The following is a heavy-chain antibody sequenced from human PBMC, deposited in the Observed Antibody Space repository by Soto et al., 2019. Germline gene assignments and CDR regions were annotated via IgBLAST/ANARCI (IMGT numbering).Heavy chain of an antibody. Sequence: GASLKISGKGPGDSFTIYWSSWERQMTGKGLEWMGRIDPSDSYTNYSPSFQGHVTISTDKSISTAYLQWSSLKASDTAMYYCATPFVYCSGGSSDSYYYGMDFWGQGTTVTVSS. CDR3: ATPFVYCSGGSSDSYYYGMDF. D-gene: IGHD2-15*01. V-gene: IGHV5-10-1*01. CDR1: GDSFTIYW. CDR2: IDPSDSYT. J-gene: IGHJ6*02.